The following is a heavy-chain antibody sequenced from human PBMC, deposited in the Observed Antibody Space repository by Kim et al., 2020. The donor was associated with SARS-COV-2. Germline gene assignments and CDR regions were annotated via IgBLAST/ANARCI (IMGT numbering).Heavy chain of an antibody. CDR3: ARDIGAQNAFDI. CDR2: IYYSGST. Sequence: SETLSLTCTVSGGSISSGGYYWSWIRQHPGKGLEWIGYIYYSGSTYYNPSLKSRVTISVDTSKNQFSLKLSSVTAADTAVYYCARDIGAQNAFDIWGQGTMVTVSS. J-gene: IGHJ3*02. CDR1: GGSISSGGYY. V-gene: IGHV4-31*03. D-gene: IGHD3-16*02.